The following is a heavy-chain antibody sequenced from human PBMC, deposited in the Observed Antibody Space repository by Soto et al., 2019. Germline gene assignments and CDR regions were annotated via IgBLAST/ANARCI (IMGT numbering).Heavy chain of an antibody. CDR2: IYWDDDK. V-gene: IGHV2-5*02. CDR1: GFSLSTSGVG. D-gene: IGHD3-10*01. CDR3: AHLVRASQFNWFDP. Sequence: QITLKESGPTLVKPTQTLTLTCTFSGFSLSTSGVGVGWIRQPPGKALEWLALIYWDDDKRYSPSLKSRLTIXXXTXXNQVVLTMTNMDPVDTATYYCAHLVRASQFNWFDPWGQGTLVTVSS. J-gene: IGHJ5*02.